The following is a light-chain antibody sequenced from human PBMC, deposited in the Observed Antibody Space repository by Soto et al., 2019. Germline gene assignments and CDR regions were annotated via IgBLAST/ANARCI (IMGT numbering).Light chain of an antibody. J-gene: IGKJ4*01. CDR2: AAS. CDR3: QKYNSAPLT. CDR1: QGISTL. Sequence: IQLTQSPSSLSSSVGPRVTITCRASQGISTLLAWYKQKPGKAPKLLIYAASTLQAGVPSRVSGSGSGTDFTLTISSLKPEDVEAYYCQKYNSAPLTFGGGTKVDI. V-gene: IGKV1-27*01.